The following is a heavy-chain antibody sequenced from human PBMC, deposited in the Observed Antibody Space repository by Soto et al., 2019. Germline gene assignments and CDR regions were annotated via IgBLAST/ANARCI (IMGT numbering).Heavy chain of an antibody. J-gene: IGHJ6*02. Sequence: SETLSLTCTVSGGSISSGDYYWSWIRQPRGKGLEWIGYIYYSGSTYYNPSLKSRVTISVDTSKNQFSLKLSSVTAADTAVYYCASAQMYYDILTGYYNSYYYYGMDVWGQGTTVTVSS. V-gene: IGHV4-30-4*01. CDR3: ASAQMYYDILTGYYNSYYYYGMDV. CDR2: IYYSGST. CDR1: GGSISSGDYY. D-gene: IGHD3-9*01.